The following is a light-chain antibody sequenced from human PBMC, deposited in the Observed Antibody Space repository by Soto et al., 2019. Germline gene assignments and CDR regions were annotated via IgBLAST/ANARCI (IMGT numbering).Light chain of an antibody. CDR1: QSVGRRY. CDR3: QYQGT. Sequence: IVLTQSPGILSLSPGERATLSCRASQSVGRRYLAWYQQTPGQAPMLLIYDTSERASDIPDRFSGSGSGTDFTLTISRLVPEDFAVYYCQYQGTFGGGTKVEIK. J-gene: IGKJ4*01. V-gene: IGKV3-20*01. CDR2: DTS.